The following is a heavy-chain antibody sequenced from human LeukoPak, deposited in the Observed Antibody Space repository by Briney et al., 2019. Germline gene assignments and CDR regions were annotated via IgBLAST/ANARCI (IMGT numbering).Heavy chain of an antibody. CDR3: ARAFTDNSGSYQGGGFDY. CDR1: GYTFTSYG. V-gene: IGHV1-18*01. Sequence: ASVKVSCKASGYTFTSYGISWVRQAPGQGLEWMGWISAYNGNTNYAQKLQGRVTMTTDTSTSTAYMELRSLRSDDTAVYYCARAFTDNSGSYQGGGFDYWGQGTLVTVSS. CDR2: ISAYNGNT. D-gene: IGHD1-26*01. J-gene: IGHJ4*02.